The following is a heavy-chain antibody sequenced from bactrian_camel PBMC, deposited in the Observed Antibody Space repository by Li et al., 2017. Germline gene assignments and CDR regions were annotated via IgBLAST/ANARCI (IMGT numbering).Heavy chain of an antibody. D-gene: IGHD2*01. CDR3: AAKPPYLRAGDYCYTEYNY. Sequence: VQLVESGGGSVHAGESLRLSCVDSGYSYSSYSWGWFRQTSGGEREGVAHVYTGGGVDTYYADSVKDRFTISRDNFKNTVWLQMNSLKPEDTAMYYCAAKPPYLRAGDYCYTEYNYWGQGTQVTVS. V-gene: IGHV3S40*01. CDR2: VYTGGGVDT. J-gene: IGHJ4*01. CDR1: GYSYSSYS.